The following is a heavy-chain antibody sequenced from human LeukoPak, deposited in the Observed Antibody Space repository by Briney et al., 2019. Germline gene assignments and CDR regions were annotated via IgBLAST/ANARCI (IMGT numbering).Heavy chain of an antibody. CDR2: IIPIFGTA. CDR3: ARVHTAMVTVGFGY. D-gene: IGHD5-18*01. J-gene: IGHJ4*02. CDR1: GGTFSSYG. Sequence: ASVKVSCKASGGTFSSYGISWVRQAPGQGLEWMGGIIPIFGTANYAQKFQGRVTITADESTSTAYMELSSLRSEDTAVYYCARVHTAMVTVGFGYWGQGTLVTVSS. V-gene: IGHV1-69*13.